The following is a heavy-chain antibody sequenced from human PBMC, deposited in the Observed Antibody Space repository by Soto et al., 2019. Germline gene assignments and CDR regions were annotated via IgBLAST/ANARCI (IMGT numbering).Heavy chain of an antibody. CDR1: GFTFSSYG. J-gene: IGHJ3*02. Sequence: QVQLVESGGGVVQPGRSLRLSCAASGFTFSSYGMHWVRQAPCKGLEWVAVISYDGSNKNYADSVKGRFTISRDNSKNTLYLQMNSLRAEDTAVYYCAKGRGPARGPWIQLWFGAFDIWGQGTMVTVSS. CDR2: ISYDGSNK. V-gene: IGHV3-30*18. CDR3: AKGRGPARGPWIQLWFGAFDI. D-gene: IGHD5-18*01.